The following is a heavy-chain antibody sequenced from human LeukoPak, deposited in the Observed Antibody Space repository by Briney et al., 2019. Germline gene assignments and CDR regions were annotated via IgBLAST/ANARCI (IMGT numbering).Heavy chain of an antibody. CDR2: ISCSSSYI. CDR3: ARESGSVEFDY. CDR1: IFTLSSYK. D-gene: IGHD6-19*01. Sequence: PGRTLRLSQAAPIFTLSSYKVNWVPQARERGLEWVSSISCSSSYIYYADSVKGRFTISRDNARNSLYLQMNSLRAEDTAIYYCARESGSVEFDYWGQGTLVTVSS. V-gene: IGHV3-21*01. J-gene: IGHJ4*02.